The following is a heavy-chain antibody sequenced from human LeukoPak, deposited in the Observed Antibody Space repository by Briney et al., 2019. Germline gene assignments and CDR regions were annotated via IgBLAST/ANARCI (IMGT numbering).Heavy chain of an antibody. Sequence: XXSCKASGYTFTGYYMHGVGQAPGQGVEGRGGINPNSGGTNYAQKFEGRVTMNRDTSISRAYMELSRLRADDTPVYYCARSRFTQQLVLAKPAQYFQHWGQGTLVTVSS. V-gene: IGHV1-2*02. CDR2: INPNSGGT. D-gene: IGHD6-13*01. CDR3: ARSRFTQQLVLAKPAQYFQH. CDR1: GYTFTGYY. J-gene: IGHJ1*01.